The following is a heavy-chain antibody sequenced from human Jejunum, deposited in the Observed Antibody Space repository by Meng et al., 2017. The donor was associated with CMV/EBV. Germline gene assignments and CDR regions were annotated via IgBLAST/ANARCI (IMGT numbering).Heavy chain of an antibody. CDR2: ISGSGPAT. CDR1: A. J-gene: IGHJ5*02. CDR3: ARGLMGCTSTSCYSGWFDP. Sequence: AMSWVRQPPGRRPEWVAGISGSGPATYYAESVKGRFTISRDNAKNSLFLQMNSLRAEDTAVYYCARGLMGCTSTSCYSGWFDPWGQGTLVTVSS. D-gene: IGHD2-2*02. V-gene: IGHV3-23*01.